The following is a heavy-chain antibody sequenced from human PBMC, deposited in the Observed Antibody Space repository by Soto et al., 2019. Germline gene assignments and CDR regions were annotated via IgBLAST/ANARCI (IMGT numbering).Heavy chain of an antibody. Sequence: SETLSLTCTVSGDSVISATYYWSWIRQPPGKGLEWIGYIYYDGGTTYNSSLKSRVTISTDTSRSQLSLQLTSATPAETAVYYCARVLPGIAADYDDFDVWGHGTMVSV. J-gene: IGHJ3*01. CDR1: GDSVISATYY. D-gene: IGHD6-13*01. CDR2: IYYDGGT. V-gene: IGHV4-61*01. CDR3: ARVLPGIAADYDDFDV.